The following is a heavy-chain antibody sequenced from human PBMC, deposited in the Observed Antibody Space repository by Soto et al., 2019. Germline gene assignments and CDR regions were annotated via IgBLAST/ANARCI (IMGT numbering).Heavy chain of an antibody. J-gene: IGHJ6*02. CDR1: GFTFSSYA. D-gene: IGHD6-19*01. V-gene: IGHV3-30-3*01. Sequence: QVQLVESGGGVVQPGRSLRLSCAASGFTFSSYAMHWVRQAPGKRLEWVAVISYDGSNKYYADSVKGRFTISRDNSKNTLYLQMNSLRAEDTAVYYCAMMAVAGTEYYYYGMDVWGQGTTVTVSS. CDR3: AMMAVAGTEYYYYGMDV. CDR2: ISYDGSNK.